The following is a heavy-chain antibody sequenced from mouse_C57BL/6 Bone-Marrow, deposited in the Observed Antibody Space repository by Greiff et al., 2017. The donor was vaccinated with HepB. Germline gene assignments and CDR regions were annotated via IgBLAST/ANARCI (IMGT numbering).Heavy chain of an antibody. CDR1: GFTFSSYG. Sequence: VQLLQSGGDLVKPGGSLKLSCAASGFTFSSYGMSWVRQTPDKRLEWVATISSGGSYTYYPDSVKGRFIISRDNAKNTLYLQMDSLKSEDTAMYYCARDSLYYFDYWGQGTTLTVSS. CDR2: ISSGGSYT. CDR3: ARDSLYYFDY. V-gene: IGHV5-6*01. J-gene: IGHJ2*01.